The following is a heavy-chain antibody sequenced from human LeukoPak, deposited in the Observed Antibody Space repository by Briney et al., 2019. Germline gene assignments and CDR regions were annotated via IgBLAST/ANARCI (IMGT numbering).Heavy chain of an antibody. Sequence: SETLSLTCTVSGGSISDHYWSWIRQPAGQGLEWIGRIYPSGSTNYNPSLKSRVTISVDTSKNQFSLKLSSVTAADTAVYYCASGNYYASMGYWGQGTLVTVSS. CDR3: ASGNYYASMGY. CDR2: IYPSGST. J-gene: IGHJ4*02. CDR1: GGSISDHY. V-gene: IGHV4-4*07. D-gene: IGHD3-10*01.